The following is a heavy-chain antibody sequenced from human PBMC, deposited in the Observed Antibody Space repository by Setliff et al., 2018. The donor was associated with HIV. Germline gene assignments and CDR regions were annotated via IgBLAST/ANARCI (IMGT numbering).Heavy chain of an antibody. CDR2: IYHSGST. J-gene: IGHJ4*02. CDR3: ARDTYDSRGYFFGY. Sequence: PSETLSLTCFVSGYSISRGYYWGWIRQPPGKGLEWIGSIYHSGSTYYNPSLRSRVTISKDTSKNQFSLHLTSVTAADTAVYYCARDTYDSRGYFFGYWGQGTLVTVSS. CDR1: GYSISRGYY. D-gene: IGHD3-22*01. V-gene: IGHV4-38-2*02.